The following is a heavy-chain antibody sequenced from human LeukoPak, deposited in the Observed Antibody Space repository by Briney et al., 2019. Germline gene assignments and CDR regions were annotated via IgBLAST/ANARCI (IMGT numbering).Heavy chain of an antibody. Sequence: GGSLRLSCAVSGLTLSNYGMSWVRQAPGKGLEWVAGISDGGGSRNYADSVKGRYTISRDNPKNTLYLQMNSPRAEDTAVYFCAKRGVVIRAVIIVGFHKEAYYFDYWGQGALVTVSS. CDR2: ISDGGGSR. V-gene: IGHV3-23*01. CDR3: AKRGVVIRAVIIVGFHKEAYYFDY. J-gene: IGHJ4*02. CDR1: GLTLSNYG. D-gene: IGHD3-10*01.